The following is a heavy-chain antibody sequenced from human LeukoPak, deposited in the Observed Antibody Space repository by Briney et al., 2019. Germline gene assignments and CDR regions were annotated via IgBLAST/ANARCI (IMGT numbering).Heavy chain of an antibody. D-gene: IGHD3-10*01. Sequence: GGSLRLSCATSGFTFSDHYMTWIRQAPGKGLETVSYIYNGGDTIYYADSVRGRFTISRDNSKNTLYLQMNSLRAEDTAVYYCASFTYYYGSGREFDYWGQGTLVTVSS. CDR3: ASFTYYYGSGREFDY. V-gene: IGHV3-11*01. CDR2: IYNGGDTI. J-gene: IGHJ4*02. CDR1: GFTFSDHY.